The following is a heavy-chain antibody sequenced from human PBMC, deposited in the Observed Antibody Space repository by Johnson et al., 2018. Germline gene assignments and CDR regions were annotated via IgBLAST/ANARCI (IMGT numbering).Heavy chain of an antibody. CDR1: GFTFSSYW. D-gene: IGHD3-22*01. CDR2: INSDGSST. V-gene: IGHV3-74*01. CDR3: ARTPRFDYYDSSGYQYFQH. Sequence: VQLQESGGGLVQPGGSLRLSCAASGFTFSSYWMHWVRQAPGKGLVWVSRINSDGSSTSYADSVKGRFTISRDNAKNTLYLQMNSLRAEDTAVYYCARTPRFDYYDSSGYQYFQHWGQGTLVTVSS. J-gene: IGHJ1*01.